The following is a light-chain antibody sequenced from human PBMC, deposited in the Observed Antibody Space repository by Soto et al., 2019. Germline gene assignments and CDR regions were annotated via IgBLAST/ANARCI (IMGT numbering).Light chain of an antibody. V-gene: IGKV1-5*03. CDR2: KAS. CDR3: QHYNSYSEA. Sequence: IQMTQSPSTLSGSVVDRVNITCRASQTISSWLAWYQQKPGKAPKLLIYKASTLKSGVPSRFSGSGSGTEFTLTISSLQPDDFATYYCQHYNSYSEAFGQGTKVDIK. J-gene: IGKJ1*01. CDR1: QTISSW.